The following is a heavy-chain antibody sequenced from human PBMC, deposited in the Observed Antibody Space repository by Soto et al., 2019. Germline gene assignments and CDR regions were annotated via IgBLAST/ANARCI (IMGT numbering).Heavy chain of an antibody. J-gene: IGHJ4*02. CDR2: ISGSGGST. Sequence: EVQLLESGGGLVQPGGSLRLSCAASGFTFSSYAMSWVRQAPGKGLEWVSAISGSGGSTYYADSVKGRFTISRDNSKNTLYLQMNSLRAEDTAVYYCATTRELGYCTNGVCPLDYWGQGTLVTVSS. CDR3: ATTRELGYCTNGVCPLDY. D-gene: IGHD2-8*01. CDR1: GFTFSSYA. V-gene: IGHV3-23*01.